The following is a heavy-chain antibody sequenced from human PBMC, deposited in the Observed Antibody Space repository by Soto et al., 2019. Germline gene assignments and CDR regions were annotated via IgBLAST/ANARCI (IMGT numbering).Heavy chain of an antibody. CDR2: ISATTGNT. CDR3: AIDSDGGY. D-gene: IGHD1-26*01. Sequence: GGSLRLSCAASGFNFSIYSMIWVRQAPGKGLEWVSGISATTGNTYYTNSVKGRFTISRDNFENTLFLQMNNLRAEDTALYYCAIDSDGGYWGQGTLVTVSS. J-gene: IGHJ4*02. V-gene: IGHV3-23*01. CDR1: GFNFSIYS.